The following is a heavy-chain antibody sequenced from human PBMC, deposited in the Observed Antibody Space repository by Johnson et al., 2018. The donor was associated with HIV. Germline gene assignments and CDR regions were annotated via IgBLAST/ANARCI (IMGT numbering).Heavy chain of an antibody. V-gene: IGHV3-20*04. CDR2: LNWNGGST. J-gene: IGHJ3*02. CDR3: ARRDSGSLSFDI. Sequence: VQLVESGGGVLRPGGSLRLSCEGFGFIFGDYGLSWVRQRPGKGLQWVSGLNWNGGSTGYADSVKGRCTISRDNGKNSLYMQMNNLRADDTALYYCARRDSGSLSFDIWGQGTMVIVSS. CDR1: GFIFGDYG. D-gene: IGHD1-26*01.